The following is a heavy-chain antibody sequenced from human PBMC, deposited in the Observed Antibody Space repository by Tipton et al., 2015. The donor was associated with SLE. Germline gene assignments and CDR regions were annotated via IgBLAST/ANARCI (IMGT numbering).Heavy chain of an antibody. V-gene: IGHV4-39*01. J-gene: IGHJ4*02. CDR2: IYYSGST. CDR1: GGSISSKGYY. Sequence: TLSLTCTVSGGSISSKGYYWGWIRQPPGKGLEWIGNIYYSGSTYYNPSLKSRVIMSVDTSKKQFFLKLSSVTAADTAVYFCARQSPEGGFDYWGQGTRVIVSS. CDR3: ARQSPEGGFDY.